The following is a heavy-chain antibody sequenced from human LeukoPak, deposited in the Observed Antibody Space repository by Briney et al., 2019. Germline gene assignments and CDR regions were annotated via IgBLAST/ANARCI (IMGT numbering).Heavy chain of an antibody. CDR2: ISWNSGNK. D-gene: IGHD7-27*01. V-gene: IGHV3-9*01. J-gene: IGHJ2*01. Sequence: GGSLTLSCAPYGLNFNVYSMHWVRQAPGKGLEWVSGISWNSGNKVYTDSVKDRVTISRDNDKKYLYLQMTSMRPEDTALYYCVKATGDWYFDLWGRGTLVTVSS. CDR1: GLNFNVYS. CDR3: VKATGDWYFDL.